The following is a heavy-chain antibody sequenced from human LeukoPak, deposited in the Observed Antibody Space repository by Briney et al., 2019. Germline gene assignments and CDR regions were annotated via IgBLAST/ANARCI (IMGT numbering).Heavy chain of an antibody. CDR3: AKCVILTGRYMDV. Sequence: GGTLRLSCAASGFTFSTYGMSWVRQAPGKGLEWVSAISGSGGSTYYADSVKGRFTISRDNSKNTLYLQMNSLRAEDTAVYYCAKCVILTGRYMDVWGKGTTVTISS. CDR1: GFTFSTYG. D-gene: IGHD3-9*01. V-gene: IGHV3-23*01. CDR2: ISGSGGST. J-gene: IGHJ6*03.